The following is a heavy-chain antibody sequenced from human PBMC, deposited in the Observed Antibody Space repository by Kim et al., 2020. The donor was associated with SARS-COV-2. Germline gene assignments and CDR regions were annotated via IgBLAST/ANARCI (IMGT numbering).Heavy chain of an antibody. D-gene: IGHD2-2*02. CDR1: GFTFSSYG. Sequence: GGSLRLSCAASGFTFSSYGMHWVRQAPGKGLEWVAVISYDGSNKYYADSVKGRFTISRDNSKNTLYLQMNSLRAEDTAVYYCAKEVVVVPAAIMWFDPWGQGTLVTVSS. CDR2: ISYDGSNK. CDR3: AKEVVVVPAAIMWFDP. V-gene: IGHV3-30*18. J-gene: IGHJ5*02.